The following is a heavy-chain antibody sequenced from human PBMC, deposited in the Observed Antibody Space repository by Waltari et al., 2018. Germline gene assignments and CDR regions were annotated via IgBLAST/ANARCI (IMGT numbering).Heavy chain of an antibody. CDR1: GISFSSFW. Sequence: EVQLVESGGGLVQPGGSLRLSCAASGISFSSFWMTGVRQAPGKGVEWVANIKQDGSEEYDVDSVKGRFTISKDNAKNSLYLQMNSLRAEDTAVYFCARERRGQSGWYYFDFWGQGSLVTVSS. D-gene: IGHD6-19*01. V-gene: IGHV3-7*01. CDR2: IKQDGSEE. CDR3: ARERRGQSGWYYFDF. J-gene: IGHJ4*02.